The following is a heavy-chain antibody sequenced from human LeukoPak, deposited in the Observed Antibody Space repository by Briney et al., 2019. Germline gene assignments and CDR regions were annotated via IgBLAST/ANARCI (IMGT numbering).Heavy chain of an antibody. CDR1: GGTFRSFA. CDR3: ASYYDSRGHNADY. CDR2: IIPIFGTP. J-gene: IGHJ4*02. Sequence: SVKVSCKTFGGTFRSFAISWVRQAPGQGLEWMGGIIPIFGTPNYGQKFQGRVTITADESSSTAYMELSSLRSEDTAVYYCASYYDSRGHNADYWGQGTLVTVSS. D-gene: IGHD3-22*01. V-gene: IGHV1-69*01.